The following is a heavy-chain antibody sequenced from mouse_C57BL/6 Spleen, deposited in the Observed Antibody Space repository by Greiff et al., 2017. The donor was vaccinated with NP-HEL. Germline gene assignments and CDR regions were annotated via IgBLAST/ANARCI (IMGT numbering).Heavy chain of an antibody. Sequence: EVKLVESGGGLVQPKGSLKLSCAASGFSFNTYAMNWVRQAPGKGLEWVARIRSKSNNYATYYADSVKDRFTISRDDSESMLYLQMNNLKTEDTAMYYCVRHITTAHFDYWGQGTTLTVSS. CDR1: GFSFNTYA. V-gene: IGHV10-1*01. CDR3: VRHITTAHFDY. D-gene: IGHD1-1*01. J-gene: IGHJ2*01. CDR2: IRSKSNNYAT.